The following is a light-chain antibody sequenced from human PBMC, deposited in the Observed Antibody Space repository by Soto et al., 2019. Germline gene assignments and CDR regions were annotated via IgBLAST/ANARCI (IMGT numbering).Light chain of an antibody. CDR1: QGISNY. Sequence: DIQMTQSPSSLSASVGDRVTITCRASQGISNYLAWYQQKPGKVPKLLIYAASTLQSGVPAPFSGSGSGTGFALTIVSLHAGDVASYFCQKYNSAPWTFGQGTKVEIK. J-gene: IGKJ1*01. V-gene: IGKV1-27*01. CDR2: AAS. CDR3: QKYNSAPWT.